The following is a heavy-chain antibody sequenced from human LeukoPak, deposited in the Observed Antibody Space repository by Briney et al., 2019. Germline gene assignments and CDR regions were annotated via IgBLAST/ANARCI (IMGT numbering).Heavy chain of an antibody. V-gene: IGHV1-2*06. CDR3: ARDLSYGSGSYYDY. J-gene: IGHJ4*01. Sequence: GASVKVSCKASGYTFTGYYMHWVRQAPGQGLEWMGRINPNSGGTNYAQKFQGRVTMTRDTSISTAYMELSSLRSEDTAVYYCARDLSYGSGSYYDYWGQGTLVTVSS. CDR1: GYTFTGYY. CDR2: INPNSGGT. D-gene: IGHD3-10*01.